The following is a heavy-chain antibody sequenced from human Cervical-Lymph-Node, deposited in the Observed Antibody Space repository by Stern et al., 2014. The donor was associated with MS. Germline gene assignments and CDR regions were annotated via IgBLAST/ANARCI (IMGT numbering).Heavy chain of an antibody. CDR2: VIPYVGTS. D-gene: IGHD3-10*01. CDR3: ARGSGDNWFGP. CDR1: GG. V-gene: IGHV1-69*06. J-gene: IGHJ5*02. Sequence: VQLVQSGAEVKKPGASVKVSCKASGGISWVRPAPGHGLEWMGGVIPYVGTSNYAQKFQGRVTITADTSTNTTYLHLSRLTSADTAVYYCARGSGDNWFGPWGQGTLVTVSS.